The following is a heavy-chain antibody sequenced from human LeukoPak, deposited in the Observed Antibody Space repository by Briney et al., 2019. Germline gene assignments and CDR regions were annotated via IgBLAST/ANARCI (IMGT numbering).Heavy chain of an antibody. CDR1: GFTFSTYS. J-gene: IGHJ4*02. CDR3: ATTYPLFDY. V-gene: IGHV3-21*01. CDR2: ISRSSTYI. Sequence: GGSLRLSCAASGFTFSTYSMNWVRQAPGKGLEWVSSISRSSTYIYYADSVKGRFTISRDNAENSLYLQMNSLRAEDTAVYHCATTYPLFDYWGQGTLVTVSS.